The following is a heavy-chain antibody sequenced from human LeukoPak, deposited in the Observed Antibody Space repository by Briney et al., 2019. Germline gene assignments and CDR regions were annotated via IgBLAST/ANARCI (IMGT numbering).Heavy chain of an antibody. CDR1: GFSFSSYW. CDR2: TNGDGTDT. CDR3: TRDSHGGVDY. Sequence: QPGGSLRLSCAASGFSFSSYWMHWVRQAPGMGLEWVSRTNGDGTDTIYADSVMGRFTISRDNARNTLYLQLNSRRAEDTAMYYCTRDSHGGVDYWGQGTLVTVSS. J-gene: IGHJ4*01. D-gene: IGHD3-10*01. V-gene: IGHV3-74*01.